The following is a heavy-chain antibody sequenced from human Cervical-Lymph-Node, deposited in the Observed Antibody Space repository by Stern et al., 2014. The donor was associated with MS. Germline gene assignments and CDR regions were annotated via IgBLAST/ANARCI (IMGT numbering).Heavy chain of an antibody. V-gene: IGHV3-74*01. J-gene: IGHJ4*02. CDR3: ARDVQGDGNYNLDH. CDR1: RFTLSRYW. CDR2: MNSDGTTT. Sequence: VQLVESGGGLVQPGGSLRLSCAASRFTLSRYWMHWVRQAPGKGLVWLSRMNSDGTTTNYADSVKGLFTISRDNAKNMVYLQVNSLRVDDTAVYYCARDVQGDGNYNLDHWGQGTLVTVSS. D-gene: IGHD1-1*01.